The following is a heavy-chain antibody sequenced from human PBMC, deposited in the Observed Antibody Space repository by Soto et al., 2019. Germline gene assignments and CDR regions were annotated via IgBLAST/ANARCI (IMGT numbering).Heavy chain of an antibody. CDR1: GGTFSSYA. Sequence: SVKVSCKASGGTFSSYAISWVRQAPGQGLEWMGGIIPIFGTANYAQKFQGRVTITADESTSTAYMELSSLRSEDTAVYYCASLPEDAGDYYYYYGMDVWGKETRVTV. J-gene: IGHJ6*04. V-gene: IGHV1-69*13. CDR3: ASLPEDAGDYYYYYGMDV. D-gene: IGHD4-17*01. CDR2: IIPIFGTA.